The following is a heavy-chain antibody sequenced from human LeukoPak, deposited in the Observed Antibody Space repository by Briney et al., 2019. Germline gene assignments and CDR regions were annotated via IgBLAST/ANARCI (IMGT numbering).Heavy chain of an antibody. CDR3: ARGPQFVATMCYFDY. CDR2: ISAYNGNT. Sequence: ASVKVSCKASGYTFTSYGISWVRQAPGQGLEWMGWISAYNGNTNYAQKLQGRVTMTTDTSTSTAYMELRSLRSDDTAVYYCARGPQFVATMCYFDYWGQGTLVTVSS. CDR1: GYTFTSYG. V-gene: IGHV1-18*01. D-gene: IGHD1-14*01. J-gene: IGHJ4*02.